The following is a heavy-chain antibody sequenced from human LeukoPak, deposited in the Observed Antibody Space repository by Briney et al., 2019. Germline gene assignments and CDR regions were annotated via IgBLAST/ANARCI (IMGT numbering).Heavy chain of an antibody. V-gene: IGHV4-59*01. Sequence: SETLSLTCTVSGGSISSYYWSWIRQPPGKGLEWIGYIYYSGSTNYNPSLKSRVTISVDTSKNQFSLKLSSVTAADTAVYYCAREGSITMVRGVDYWGQGTLVTVSS. J-gene: IGHJ4*02. CDR1: GGSISSYY. D-gene: IGHD3-10*01. CDR3: AREGSITMVRGVDY. CDR2: IYYSGST.